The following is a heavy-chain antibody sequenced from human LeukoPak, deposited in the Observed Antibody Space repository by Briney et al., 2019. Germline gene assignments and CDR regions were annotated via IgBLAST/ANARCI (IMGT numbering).Heavy chain of an antibody. J-gene: IGHJ3*02. CDR3: ARAWTSSITLSAFDI. D-gene: IGHD3-16*01. V-gene: IGHV1-46*01. CDR2: INPSGGST. Sequence: AASVKVSCKASGYTFTSYYMHWVRQAPGQGLEWMGIINPSGGSTSYAQKFEGRVTMTRDTPTSTVYMELGSLRSEDTAVYYCARAWTSSITLSAFDIWGQGTLVTVSS. CDR1: GYTFTSYY.